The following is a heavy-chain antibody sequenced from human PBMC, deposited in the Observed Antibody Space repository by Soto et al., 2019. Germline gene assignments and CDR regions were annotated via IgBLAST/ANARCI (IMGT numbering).Heavy chain of an antibody. D-gene: IGHD2-21*02. CDR3: AITYCGGDCLPGGYYYGMDV. V-gene: IGHV1-18*04. Sequence: ASVKVSCKASGYTFTSYGISWVRQAPGQGLEWMGWISAYNGNTNYAQKLQGRVTMTTDTSTSTAYMELRSLRSDDTAVYHCAITYCGGDCLPGGYYYGMDVWGQGTTVTVSS. CDR1: GYTFTSYG. J-gene: IGHJ6*02. CDR2: ISAYNGNT.